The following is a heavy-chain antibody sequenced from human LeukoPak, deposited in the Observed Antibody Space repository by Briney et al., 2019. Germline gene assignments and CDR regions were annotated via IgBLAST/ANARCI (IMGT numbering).Heavy chain of an antibody. J-gene: IGHJ4*02. CDR1: GFTFSSYG. CDR2: ISYDGSNK. V-gene: IGHV3-30*18. CDR3: AKGRRRITMIVSN. D-gene: IGHD3-22*01. Sequence: GGSLRLSCAASGFTFSSYGMHWVRQAPGKGLEWVAVISYDGSNKYYADSVKGRFTISRDNSKNTLYLQMNSLRAEDTAVYYCAKGRRRITMIVSNWGQGTLVTVSS.